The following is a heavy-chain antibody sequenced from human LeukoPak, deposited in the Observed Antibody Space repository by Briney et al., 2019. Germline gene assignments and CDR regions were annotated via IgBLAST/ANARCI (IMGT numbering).Heavy chain of an antibody. CDR1: GFSFSTYS. Sequence: NPGGSLRLSCAASGFSFSTYSMNWVRQAPGKGLEWVSSITSSPTYIYYADSVKGRFTISRDNAKNSVYLQMNSLRVEDTAVYYCAREMTYDPDSSGFVWGQGTLVTVSS. CDR3: AREMTYDPDSSGFV. V-gene: IGHV3-21*01. D-gene: IGHD3-22*01. J-gene: IGHJ4*02. CDR2: ITSSPTYI.